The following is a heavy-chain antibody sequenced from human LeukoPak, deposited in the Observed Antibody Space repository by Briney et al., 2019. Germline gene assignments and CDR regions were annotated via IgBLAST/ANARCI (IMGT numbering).Heavy chain of an antibody. D-gene: IGHD6-13*01. Sequence: GGSLRPSCAASGFTFSSYWMSWVRQAPGKGLEWVANIKQDGSEKYYVDSVKGRFTISRDNAKNSLYLQMNSLRAEDTAVYYCASGAYSSSWYYFDYWGQGTLVTVSS. J-gene: IGHJ4*02. CDR1: GFTFSSYW. CDR3: ASGAYSSSWYYFDY. V-gene: IGHV3-7*01. CDR2: IKQDGSEK.